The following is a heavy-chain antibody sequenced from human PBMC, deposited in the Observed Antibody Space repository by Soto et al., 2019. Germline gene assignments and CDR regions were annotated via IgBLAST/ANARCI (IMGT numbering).Heavy chain of an antibody. CDR3: ARAQYSSRWYPFAY. Sequence: TGGSLRLSCAASGFTFSSYGMHWVRQAPGKGLEWVAVIWYDGSNEYYADSVKGRFTISRDNSKNTLYLQMNSLRAEDTAVYYCARAQYSSRWYPFAYWGQGTLVTVSS. CDR2: IWYDGSNE. J-gene: IGHJ4*02. D-gene: IGHD6-13*01. V-gene: IGHV3-33*08. CDR1: GFTFSSYG.